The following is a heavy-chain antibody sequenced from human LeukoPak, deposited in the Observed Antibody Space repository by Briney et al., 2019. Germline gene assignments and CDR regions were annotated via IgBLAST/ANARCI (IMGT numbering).Heavy chain of an antibody. CDR1: GVFISSDY. Sequence: SETLSLTCTVSGVFISSDYWSWIRQPPGKGLEWIANIHYSGSTNFNPSLKSRVSISVGKSKTQFSLKLSSVTAADTAVYYCARQAVIMPTDMGGPWFDPWGRGTLVAVAS. D-gene: IGHD2-8*01. CDR3: ARQAVIMPTDMGGPWFDP. J-gene: IGHJ5*02. V-gene: IGHV4-59*08. CDR2: IHYSGST.